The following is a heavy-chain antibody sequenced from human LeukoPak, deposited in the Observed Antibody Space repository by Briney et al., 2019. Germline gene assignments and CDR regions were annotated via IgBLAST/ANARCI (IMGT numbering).Heavy chain of an antibody. D-gene: IGHD1-26*01. CDR1: GGSFSGYY. V-gene: IGHV4-34*01. J-gene: IGHJ4*02. CDR3: ARQIQVGATFYFDY. CDR2: INHSGST. Sequence: SETLSLTCAVYGGSFSGYYWSWIRQPPGKGLEWIGEINHSGSTNYNPSLMSRVTISVDTSKNQFSLKLSSVTAADTAVYYCARQIQVGATFYFDYWGQGTLVTVSS.